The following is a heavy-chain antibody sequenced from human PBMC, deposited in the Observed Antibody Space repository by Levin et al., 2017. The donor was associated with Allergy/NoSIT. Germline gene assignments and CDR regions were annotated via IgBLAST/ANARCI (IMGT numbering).Heavy chain of an antibody. CDR3: ARHPAGIASNFDY. CDR1: GYSFTSYW. CDR2: IYPGDSDT. Sequence: KVSCKGSGYSFTSYWIGWVRQMPGKGLEWMGIIYPGDSDTRYSPSFQGQVTISADKSISTAYLQWSSLKASDTAMYYCARHPAGIASNFDYWGQGTLVTVSS. J-gene: IGHJ4*02. D-gene: IGHD2-21*01. V-gene: IGHV5-51*01.